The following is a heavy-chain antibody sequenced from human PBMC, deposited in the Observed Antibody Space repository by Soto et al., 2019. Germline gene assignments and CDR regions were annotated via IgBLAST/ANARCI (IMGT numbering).Heavy chain of an antibody. J-gene: IGHJ3*02. D-gene: IGHD4-17*01. V-gene: IGHV3-48*01. CDR3: ARDNYRMTTVTTDAFDI. CDR1: GFTFSSYS. CDR2: ISSSSSTI. Sequence: PGGSLRLSCAASGFTFSSYSMNWVRQAPGKGLEWVSYISSSSSTIYYADSVKGRFTISRDNAKNSLYLQMNSLRAEDTAVYCCARDNYRMTTVTTDAFDIWGQGTMVTVSS.